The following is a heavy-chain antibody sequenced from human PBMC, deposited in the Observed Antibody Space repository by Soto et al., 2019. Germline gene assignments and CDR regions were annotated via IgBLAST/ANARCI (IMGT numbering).Heavy chain of an antibody. CDR3: VRRGKHEVAASDT. CDR1: GASISSNSDF. CDR2: INYSGTT. D-gene: IGHD6-13*01. J-gene: IGHJ3*02. V-gene: IGHV4-39*01. Sequence: QLQLQESGPGLVKPSETLSLTCIVSGASISSNSDFWGWIRQPPGKGLEWIGSINYSGTTYYNPSLKSRVYISVATSRNQLSLHLNSVTAADTAVYYCVRRGKHEVAASDTWGQGTIVTVS.